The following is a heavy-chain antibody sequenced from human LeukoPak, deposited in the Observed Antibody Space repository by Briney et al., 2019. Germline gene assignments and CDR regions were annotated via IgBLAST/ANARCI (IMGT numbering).Heavy chain of an antibody. CDR2: IIPILGIA. CDR1: RGTFSGYA. D-gene: IGHD2-2*01. V-gene: IGHV1-69*04. J-gene: IGHJ4*02. CDR3: ARQYCSSTSCYSDY. Sequence: AASVKVSCKASRGTFSGYAISWVRQAPGQGLEWVGRIIPILGIANYAQKFQGRVTITADKSTSTAYMELSSLRSEDTAVYYCARQYCSSTSCYSDYWGQGTLVTVSS.